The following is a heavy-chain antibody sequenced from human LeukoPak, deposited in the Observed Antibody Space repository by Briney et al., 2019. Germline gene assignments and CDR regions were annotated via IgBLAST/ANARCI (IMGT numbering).Heavy chain of an antibody. J-gene: IGHJ1*01. CDR3: AGGYRYFHH. CDR2: ISSDGTST. D-gene: IGHD1-1*01. V-gene: IGHV3-74*01. Sequence: GGSLRLSCAASGFTFSSYWMHWVRQAPGKGLVWVSRISSDGTSTSYADSVKGRFTISRDNAKNTLYLQMNSLRAEDTAVYYCAGGYRYFHHWGQGTLVTVSS. CDR1: GFTFSSYW.